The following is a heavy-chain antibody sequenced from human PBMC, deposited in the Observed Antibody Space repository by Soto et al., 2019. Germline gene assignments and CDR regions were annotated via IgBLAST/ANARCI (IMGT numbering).Heavy chain of an antibody. V-gene: IGHV4-61*01. CDR1: GGSVSSPSYY. CDR2: IYYSESH. CDR3: ALLPPYYYESSG. D-gene: IGHD3-22*01. Sequence: QVQLRESGPGLVKASETLSLTCSVSGGSVSSPSYYWSWIRQPPGKGLEWIGYIYYSESHNYNPSLKSRVTMSVDTSKNQFSLKLSFVNAADTAVYYCALLPPYYYESSGWGQGTLVTVSS. J-gene: IGHJ4*02.